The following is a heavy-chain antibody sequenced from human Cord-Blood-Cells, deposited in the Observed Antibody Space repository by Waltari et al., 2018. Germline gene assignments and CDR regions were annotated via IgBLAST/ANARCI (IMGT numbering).Heavy chain of an antibody. J-gene: IGHJ4*02. CDR3: ARESVDYDILTGYYYFDY. CDR1: GDTFSSYA. Sequence: QVQLVQSGAEVKKPGSSVKVSCKASGDTFSSYAISWVRQAPGQGLEWMGRIIPILGIANYAQKFQGRVTITADKSTSTAYMELSSLRSEDTAVYYCARESVDYDILTGYYYFDYWGQGTLVTVSS. V-gene: IGHV1-69*09. D-gene: IGHD3-9*01. CDR2: IIPILGIA.